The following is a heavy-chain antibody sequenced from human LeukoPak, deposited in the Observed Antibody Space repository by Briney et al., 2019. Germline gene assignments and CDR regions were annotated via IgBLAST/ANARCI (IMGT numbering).Heavy chain of an antibody. V-gene: IGHV3-7*01. J-gene: IGHJ4*02. CDR2: IKQDGSEK. CDR3: ARVSTSSASLVHRDYDFWSGYYRRPLDY. D-gene: IGHD3-3*01. CDR1: GFTFSSYW. Sequence: GGSLRLSCAASGFTFSSYWMSWVRQAPGKGLEWVANIKQDGSEKYYADSVKGRFTISRDNAKNSLYLQMNSLRAEDTAVYYCARVSTSSASLVHRDYDFWSGYYRRPLDYWGQGTLVTVSS.